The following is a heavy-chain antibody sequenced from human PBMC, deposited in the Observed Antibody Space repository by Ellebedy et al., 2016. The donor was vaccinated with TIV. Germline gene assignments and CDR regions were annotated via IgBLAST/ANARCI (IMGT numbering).Heavy chain of an antibody. J-gene: IGHJ4*02. CDR1: GGSISSYY. V-gene: IGHV4-59*01. CDR3: ARAYATYYYDSSGYSSPYYFDY. Sequence: SETLSLXXPVSGGSISSYYWSWIRQPPGKGLEWIGYIYYSGSTNYNPSLKSRVTISVDTSKNQFSLKLSSVTAADTAVYYCARAYATYYYDSSGYSSPYYFDYWGQGTLVTVSS. CDR2: IYYSGST. D-gene: IGHD3-22*01.